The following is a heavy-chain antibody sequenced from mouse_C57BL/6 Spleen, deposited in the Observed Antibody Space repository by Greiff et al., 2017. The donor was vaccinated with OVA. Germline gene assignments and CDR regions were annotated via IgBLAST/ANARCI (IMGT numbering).Heavy chain of an antibody. D-gene: IGHD1-1*01. V-gene: IGHV1-82*01. CDR2: IYPGDGDT. CDR3: ASYYYGSSYVYFDY. CDR1: GYAFSSSW. Sequence: VQLVESGPELVKPGASVKISCKASGYAFSSSWMNWVKQRPGKGLEWIGRIYPGDGDTNYNGKFKGKATLTADKSSSTAYMQLSSLTSEDSAVYFGASYYYGSSYVYFDYGGQGTTLTVSS. J-gene: IGHJ2*01.